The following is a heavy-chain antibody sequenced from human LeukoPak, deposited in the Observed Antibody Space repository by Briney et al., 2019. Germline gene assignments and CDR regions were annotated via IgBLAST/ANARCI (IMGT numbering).Heavy chain of an antibody. V-gene: IGHV3-30*02. CDR1: GFTFSSYC. J-gene: IGHJ3*02. Sequence: GSLRLSFAASGFTFSSYCMHWVRQAPGKGLEWVAFIRYDGSNKYYADSVKGRFTISRDNSKNTLYLQMNSLRAEDTAVYYCAKDRNDAFDIWGQGTMVTVSS. CDR2: IRYDGSNK. CDR3: AKDRNDAFDI.